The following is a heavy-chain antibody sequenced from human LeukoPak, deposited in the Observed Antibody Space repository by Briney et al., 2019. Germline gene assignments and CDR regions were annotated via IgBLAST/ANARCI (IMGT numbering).Heavy chain of an antibody. CDR1: GYSFTSYW. CDR3: ARPIAATGIGRRVFQN. CDR2: IYPGDSDT. D-gene: IGHD2-15*01. Sequence: GESLKISCKGSGYSFTSYWIGWVRQMPGKGLEWMGIIYPGDSDTRYSPSFQGQVTISADKSISTAYLQWSSLKASDTAMYYCARPIAATGIGRRVFQNWGQGTLVTVSS. J-gene: IGHJ1*01. V-gene: IGHV5-51*01.